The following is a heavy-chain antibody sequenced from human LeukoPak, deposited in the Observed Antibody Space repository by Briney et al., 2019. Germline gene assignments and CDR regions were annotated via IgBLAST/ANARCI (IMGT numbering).Heavy chain of an antibody. CDR3: AKGDTYAFQGDY. J-gene: IGHJ4*02. CDR2: IRYDGSKK. V-gene: IGHV3-30*02. D-gene: IGHD2-2*01. Sequence: SGGSLRLSCAASGFTFSSSGMHWVRQAPGKGLDWVAFIRYDGSKKYYADSVRGRFTISRDNSKNTLYLQMNSLRAEDTAVYYCAKGDTYAFQGDYWGQGTLVTVSS. CDR1: GFTFSSSG.